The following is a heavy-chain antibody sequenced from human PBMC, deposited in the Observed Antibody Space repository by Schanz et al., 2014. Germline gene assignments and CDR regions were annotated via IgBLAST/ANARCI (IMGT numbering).Heavy chain of an antibody. CDR1: GYTFSSYG. CDR3: ARDFSAYVGNYFDY. CDR2: ISANNGNT. V-gene: IGHV1-18*04. D-gene: IGHD5-12*01. Sequence: QVQLVQSGAEVKKPGASVKVSCKASGYTFSSYGISWVRQAPGQGLEWMGWISANNGNTNKAQKLQGRVTMTTDTSTSTAYMELTSLRFDDTAVYYCARDFSAYVGNYFDYWGQGTLVTVSS. J-gene: IGHJ4*02.